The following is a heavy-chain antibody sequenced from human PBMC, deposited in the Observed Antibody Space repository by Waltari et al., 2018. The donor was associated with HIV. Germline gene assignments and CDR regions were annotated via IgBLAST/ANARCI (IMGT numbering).Heavy chain of an antibody. Sequence: QVELQESGPGLVKPSETLSLTCTVSDGAMSNHYWSWIRQSPGKGLEWIGYIYYSGTTKYNPSLRSRVTISVDTSKKQFSLKLTSVTAADTAVYYCARGSGLKVTLYWYFDVWGRGTLVTVSS. CDR3: ARGSGLKVTLYWYFDV. J-gene: IGHJ2*01. CDR2: IYYSGTT. CDR1: DGAMSNHY. V-gene: IGHV4-59*11.